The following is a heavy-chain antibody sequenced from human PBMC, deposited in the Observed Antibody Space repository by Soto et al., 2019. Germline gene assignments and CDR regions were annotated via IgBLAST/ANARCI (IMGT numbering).Heavy chain of an antibody. CDR1: GYTFTSYG. Sequence: ASVKVSCKASGYTFTSYGISWVRQAPGQGLEWMGWISAYNGNTNYAQKLQGRVTMTTDTSTSTAYMELRSLRSDDTAVYYCARDGLLWFGEFIPFDYWGQGTLVTVSS. CDR2: ISAYNGNT. J-gene: IGHJ4*02. V-gene: IGHV1-18*01. D-gene: IGHD3-10*01. CDR3: ARDGLLWFGEFIPFDY.